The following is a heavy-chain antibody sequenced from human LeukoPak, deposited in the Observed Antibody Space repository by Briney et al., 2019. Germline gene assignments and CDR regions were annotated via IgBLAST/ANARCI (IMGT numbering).Heavy chain of an antibody. CDR1: GFNFDDYV. CDR2: INWNGGSR. Sequence: GGSLRLSCAASGFNFDDYVMSWVRQAPGKGLEWVSGINWNGGSRGYTDSVKGRFTISRDNAKNSLYLQMNSLRAEDTALYYCARGTPGYNYVRGQGTLVTVSS. J-gene: IGHJ4*02. CDR3: ARGTPGYNYV. D-gene: IGHD5-18*01. V-gene: IGHV3-20*04.